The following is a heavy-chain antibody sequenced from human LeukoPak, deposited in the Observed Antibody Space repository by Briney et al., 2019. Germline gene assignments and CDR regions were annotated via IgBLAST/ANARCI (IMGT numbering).Heavy chain of an antibody. V-gene: IGHV1-18*01. J-gene: IGHJ4*02. D-gene: IGHD6-19*01. Sequence: ASVKVSCKASGYTFTSYGIRWVRQAPGQGLEWMGWISAYNGNTNYAQKLQGRVTMTTDTSTSTAYMELRSLRSHDTAVYYCARDRTVAGPLGYWGQGTLVTVSS. CDR3: ARDRTVAGPLGY. CDR1: GYTFTSYG. CDR2: ISAYNGNT.